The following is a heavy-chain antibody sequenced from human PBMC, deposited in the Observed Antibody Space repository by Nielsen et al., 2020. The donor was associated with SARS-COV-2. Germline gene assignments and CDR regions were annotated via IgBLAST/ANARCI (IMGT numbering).Heavy chain of an antibody. CDR3: ARSRQGSERTYGMDV. V-gene: IGHV3-30*04. J-gene: IGHJ6*02. CDR2: ISDDANKK. Sequence: GGSLRLSCAASGFTFKIYTMHWVRQAPGRGLEWVAVISDDANKKLYADSVKGRFTISRDNSKNTLYLQMNSLRAEDTAVYYCARSRQGSERTYGMDVWGQGTTVTVSS. D-gene: IGHD3-10*01. CDR1: GFTFKIYT.